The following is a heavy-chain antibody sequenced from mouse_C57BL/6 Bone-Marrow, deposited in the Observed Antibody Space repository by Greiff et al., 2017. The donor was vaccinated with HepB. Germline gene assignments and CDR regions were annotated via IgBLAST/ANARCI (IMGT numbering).Heavy chain of an antibody. V-gene: IGHV1-69*01. J-gene: IGHJ2*01. CDR1: GYTFTSYW. CDR2: IDPSDSYT. Sequence: QVQLQQPGAELVMPGASVKLSCKASGYTFTSYWMHWVKPRPGQGLEWIGEIDPSDSYTNYNQKFKGKSTLTVDKSSSTAYMQLSSLTSEDSAVYYCARRDDYDPVYFDYWGQGTTLTVSS. D-gene: IGHD2-4*01. CDR3: ARRDDYDPVYFDY.